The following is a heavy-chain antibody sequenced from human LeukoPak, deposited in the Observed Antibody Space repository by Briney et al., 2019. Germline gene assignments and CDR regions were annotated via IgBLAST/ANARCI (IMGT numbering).Heavy chain of an antibody. CDR1: GYTFISYD. Sequence: ASVKVSCKASGYTFISYDINWVRQATGQGLEWMGWMNPNSGNTGYAQKFKGRVTMTRNTSISTAYMELSSLRSEDTAVYYCAREYSFDSSTYDAWFDPWGQGTLVTVSS. V-gene: IGHV1-8*01. D-gene: IGHD3-22*01. CDR2: MNPNSGNT. CDR3: AREYSFDSSTYDAWFDP. J-gene: IGHJ5*02.